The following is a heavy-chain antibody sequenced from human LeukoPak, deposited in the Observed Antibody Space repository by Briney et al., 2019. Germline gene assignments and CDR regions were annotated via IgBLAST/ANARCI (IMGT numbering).Heavy chain of an antibody. J-gene: IGHJ4*01. Sequence: GGSLRLSCAASGFTFSSYAMSWVRQAPGKGLEWVSAISGSGGSTYYADSVKGRFTISRDNSKNTLYLQMNSLRAEDTAVYYCAKAHYDYYDSSGYLYWGQEPWSPSPQ. D-gene: IGHD3-22*01. CDR3: AKAHYDYYDSSGYLY. CDR2: ISGSGGST. CDR1: GFTFSSYA. V-gene: IGHV3-23*01.